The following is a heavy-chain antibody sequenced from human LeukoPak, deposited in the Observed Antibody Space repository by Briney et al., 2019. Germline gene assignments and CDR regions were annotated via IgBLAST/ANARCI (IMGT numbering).Heavy chain of an antibody. Sequence: GASVKVSCKVSGYSLTQLSIHWVRQAPAKGLEWMGGFDHEDDETIYAQKFQGRVTMTEDTATDTVYMELTSLRSEDTAIYFCATGLSYNWRIFDYWGQGTLVTVSS. CDR3: ATGLSYNWRIFDY. CDR1: GYSLTQLS. D-gene: IGHD1-20*01. J-gene: IGHJ4*02. CDR2: FDHEDDET. V-gene: IGHV1-24*01.